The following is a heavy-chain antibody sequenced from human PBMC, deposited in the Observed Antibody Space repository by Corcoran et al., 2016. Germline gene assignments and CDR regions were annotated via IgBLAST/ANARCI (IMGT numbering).Heavy chain of an antibody. CDR2: IYSGGST. Sequence: EVQLVESGGGLIQPGGSLRLSCAASGFTVSSNYMSWVRQAPGKGLEWVSVIYSGGSTYYADSVKGRFTISRDNSKKTLYLQMKRLRDEDTAVYYCARSGYSYGLYFDYWGQGTLVTVSS. CDR3: ARSGYSYGLYFDY. V-gene: IGHV3-53*01. J-gene: IGHJ4*02. D-gene: IGHD5-18*01. CDR1: GFTVSSNY.